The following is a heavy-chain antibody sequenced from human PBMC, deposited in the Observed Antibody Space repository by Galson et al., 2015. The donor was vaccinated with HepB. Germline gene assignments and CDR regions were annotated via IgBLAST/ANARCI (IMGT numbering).Heavy chain of an antibody. CDR2: FYTSGTT. D-gene: IGHD3-22*01. CDR3: ARGPRGLYDGSGYPAYFDY. J-gene: IGHJ4*02. Sequence: LSLTCTVSGGSITSYYWNWIRQPAGMGLEWIGRFYTSGTTNYNPPLRSRVTMSVDTSKNQFSLKLTSVTAADTAMYYCARGPRGLYDGSGYPAYFDYWGQGTLVTVSS. V-gene: IGHV4-4*07. CDR1: GGSITSYY.